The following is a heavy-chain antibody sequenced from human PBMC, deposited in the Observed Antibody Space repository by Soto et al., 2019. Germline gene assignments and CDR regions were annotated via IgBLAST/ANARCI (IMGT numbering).Heavy chain of an antibody. CDR1: GYSFTSYW. D-gene: IGHD4-4*01. CDR3: ARLKVTQYYYYYGMDV. J-gene: IGHJ6*02. CDR2: IDPSDSYT. Sequence: GESLKISCKGSGYSFTSYWISWVRQMPGKGLEWMGRIDPSDSYTNYSPSFQGHVTISADKSISTAYLQWSSPKASDTAMYYCARLKVTQYYYYYGMDVWGQGTTVTVSS. V-gene: IGHV5-10-1*01.